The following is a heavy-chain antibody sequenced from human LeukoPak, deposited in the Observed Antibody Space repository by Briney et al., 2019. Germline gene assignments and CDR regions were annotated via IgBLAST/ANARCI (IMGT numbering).Heavy chain of an antibody. J-gene: IGHJ4*02. Sequence: GGSLRLSCAASGFTFSSYSMNWVRQAPGKGLEWVSSISSSSSNIYYADSVKGRFTISRDNAKNSLYLQMNSLRAEDTAVYYCARGRRIAAAGLYYFDYWGQGTLVTVSS. CDR1: GFTFSSYS. D-gene: IGHD6-13*01. CDR3: ARGRRIAAAGLYYFDY. CDR2: ISSSSSNI. V-gene: IGHV3-21*01.